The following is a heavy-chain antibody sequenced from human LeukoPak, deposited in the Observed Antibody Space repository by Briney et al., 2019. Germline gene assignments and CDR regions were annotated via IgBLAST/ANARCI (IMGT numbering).Heavy chain of an antibody. CDR3: ARDGYCSSTSCYYFDY. J-gene: IGHJ4*02. Sequence: GGSLRLSCAASGFTFSSYGMHRVRRAPGKGLEWVAFIRYDGSNKYYADSVKGRFTISRDNAKNSLYLQMNSLRAEDTALYYCARDGYCSSTSCYYFDYWGQGTLVTVSS. V-gene: IGHV3-30*02. CDR1: GFTFSSYG. D-gene: IGHD2-2*03. CDR2: IRYDGSNK.